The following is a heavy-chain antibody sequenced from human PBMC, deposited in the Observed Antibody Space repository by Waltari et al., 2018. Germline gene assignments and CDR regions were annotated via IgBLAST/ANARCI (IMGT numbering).Heavy chain of an antibody. CDR1: GFPFDDYA. CDR2: ISWNSGSI. D-gene: IGHD7-27*01. J-gene: IGHJ3*02. V-gene: IGHV3-9*01. Sequence: EVQLVESGGGLVQPGRSLRLSCAASGFPFDDYALHWVRQAPGKGLAGVSGISWNSGSIGYADSVKGRFTISRDNAKNSLYLQMNSLRAEDTALYYGAKDILGAKGAFDIWGQGTMVTVSS. CDR3: AKDILGAKGAFDI.